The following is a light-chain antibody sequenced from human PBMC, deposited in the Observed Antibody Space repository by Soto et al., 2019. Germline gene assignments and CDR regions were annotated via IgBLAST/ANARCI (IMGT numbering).Light chain of an antibody. V-gene: IGKV3-20*01. CDR2: GAS. CDR3: QQYGSSPLLT. Sequence: EIVLTQSTGTLSLSPGERATLSCRASQSVSRSYLAWYQQKPGQAPRLLIYGASSRATGIPDRFSGSGSGTDFTLTISRLEPEDFAVYYCQQYGSSPLLTFGGGTKVEIK. J-gene: IGKJ4*01. CDR1: QSVSRSY.